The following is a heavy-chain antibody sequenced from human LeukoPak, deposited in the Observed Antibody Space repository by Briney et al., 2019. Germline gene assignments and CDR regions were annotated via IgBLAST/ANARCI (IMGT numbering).Heavy chain of an antibody. CDR1: GFTFSNYE. V-gene: IGHV3-48*03. CDR2: ISSVGSMI. D-gene: IGHD5-24*01. CDR3: ARGTEMATMGSWFDP. J-gene: IGHJ5*02. Sequence: PGGSLRLSCAASGFTFSNYEMNWVRQAPGKGLEWVSYISSVGSMIYYADSVKGRFTISRDNAKNSLYLQMNSLRTEDTAVYYCARGTEMATMGSWFDPWGQGTLVTVSS.